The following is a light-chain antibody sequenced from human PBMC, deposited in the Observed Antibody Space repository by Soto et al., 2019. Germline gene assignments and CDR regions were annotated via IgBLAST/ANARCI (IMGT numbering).Light chain of an antibody. J-gene: IGLJ1*01. CDR1: NSDVGGYNY. V-gene: IGLV2-14*01. CDR2: EVS. CDR3: SSYTSRSSLV. Sequence: QSALTQPASVSGSPGQSITISCTGTNSDVGGYNYVSWYQQHPGKAPNLIISEVSNRPSGVSNRFSGSKSGNTASLTISGLQAEDEADYYCSSYTSRSSLVFGTGTKVTVL.